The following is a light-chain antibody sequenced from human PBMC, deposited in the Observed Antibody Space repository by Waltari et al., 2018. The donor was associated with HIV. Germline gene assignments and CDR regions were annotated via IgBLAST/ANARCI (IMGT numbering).Light chain of an antibody. CDR2: VVS. CDR1: SSDVGSYNL. J-gene: IGLJ1*01. V-gene: IGLV2-23*02. Sequence: QSALTQPASVSGSPGQSITLSCTGTSSDVGSYNLVSWYRHHPGKAPKLMIYVVSKRPSVVSNRFSGSKSGNTASLTISGLQAEDEADYYCCSYAGSSTPYVFGTGTKVTVL. CDR3: CSYAGSSTPYV.